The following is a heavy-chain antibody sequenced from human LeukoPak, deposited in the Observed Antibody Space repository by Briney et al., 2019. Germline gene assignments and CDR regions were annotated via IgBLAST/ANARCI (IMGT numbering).Heavy chain of an antibody. CDR1: GFTFNRCW. Sequence: GGSLRLSCVVSGFTFNRCWMNWVRQAPGKGLEWVAHINPDGRDTYYVDSVKGRFTISRDNAQNSMYLQMNSLRVEDTAVYYCTSWGDTTAEYFQRWGQGTLVTVSP. J-gene: IGHJ1*01. V-gene: IGHV3-7*01. CDR2: INPDGRDT. D-gene: IGHD2-21*02. CDR3: TSWGDTTAEYFQR.